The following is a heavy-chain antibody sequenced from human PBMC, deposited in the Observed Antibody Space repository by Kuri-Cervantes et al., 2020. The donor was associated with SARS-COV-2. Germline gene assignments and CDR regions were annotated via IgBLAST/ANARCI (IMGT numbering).Heavy chain of an antibody. CDR3: ARGAANYYYMDV. Sequence: GGSLRLSCVASGFTFSNYVIHWVRQAPGKGLEWVAVIWYDGENEDYAGSVKGRLTISRDNSKNTVSLHMNSLRAEDTAMYYCARGAANYYYMDVWGKGTTVTVSS. D-gene: IGHD3-16*01. J-gene: IGHJ6*03. CDR2: IWYDGENE. CDR1: GFTFSNYV. V-gene: IGHV3-33*08.